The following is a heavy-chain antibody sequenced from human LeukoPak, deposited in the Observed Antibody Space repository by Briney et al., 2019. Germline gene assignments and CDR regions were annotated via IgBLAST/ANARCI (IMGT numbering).Heavy chain of an antibody. CDR1: GGSISSGGYY. CDR2: IYYSGST. Sequence: SETLSLTCTVSGGSISSGGYYWNWIRQHPGKGLEWIGYIYYSGSTYYNPSLKSRVTISVDTSKNQFSLKLSSVTAADTAVYYCATHSSSYSYFDYWGQGTLVTVSS. CDR3: ATHSSSYSYFDY. J-gene: IGHJ4*02. V-gene: IGHV4-31*03. D-gene: IGHD3-22*01.